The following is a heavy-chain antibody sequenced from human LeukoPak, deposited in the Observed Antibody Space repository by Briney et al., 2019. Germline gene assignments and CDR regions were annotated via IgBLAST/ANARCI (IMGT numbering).Heavy chain of an antibody. CDR1: GGSITGYY. V-gene: IGHV4-59*08. J-gene: IGHJ5*02. D-gene: IGHD2/OR15-2a*01. CDR2: IFSSGST. CDR3: ARLTKFLTTYYPTP. Sequence: PSETLSLTCTVSGGSITGYYWSWIRQPPGKGLKWVGYIFSSGSTNYNPSLKSRVTISLDTSKSQFSLKLISVTASDTAVYYCARLTKFLTTYYPTPWGQGTLVTVSS.